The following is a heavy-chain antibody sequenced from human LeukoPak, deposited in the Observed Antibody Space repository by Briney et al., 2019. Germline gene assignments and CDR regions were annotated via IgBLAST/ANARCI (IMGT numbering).Heavy chain of an antibody. CDR2: ISSSSSYI. Sequence: GGSLRLSCAASGFTFSSYSMNWVRQAPGKGLEWVSSISSSSSYIYYADSVKGRFTISRDNSKNTLYLQMNSLRAEDTAVYYCAGELYCTNGVCYAFDYWGQGTLVTVSS. CDR3: AGELYCTNGVCYAFDY. CDR1: GFTFSSYS. V-gene: IGHV3-21*01. D-gene: IGHD2-8*01. J-gene: IGHJ4*02.